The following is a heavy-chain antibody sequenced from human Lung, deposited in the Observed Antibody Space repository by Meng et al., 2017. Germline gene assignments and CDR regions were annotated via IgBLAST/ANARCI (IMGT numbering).Heavy chain of an antibody. CDR3: ARGPTTMAHDFDY. Sequence: HVDSLPGCAGLLNPSEPLSLTCVVSGGSFSDSYWSWIRQPPGKGLEWIGEINHSGSTNYNPSLESRATISVDTSQNNLSLKLSSVTAADSAVYYCARGPTTMAHDFDYWGQGTLVTVSS. V-gene: IGHV4-34*01. CDR1: GGSFSDSY. J-gene: IGHJ4*02. CDR2: INHSGST. D-gene: IGHD4-11*01.